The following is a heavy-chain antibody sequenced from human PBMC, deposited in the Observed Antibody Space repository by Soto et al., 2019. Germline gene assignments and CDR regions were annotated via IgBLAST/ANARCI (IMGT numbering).Heavy chain of an antibody. J-gene: IGHJ4*02. CDR2: IDLTDSYT. CDR3: ARHGGAHYLSSGYHYDLDY. V-gene: IGHV5-10-1*01. CDR1: GYIFADFW. Sequence: GESLKISCKASGYIFADFWIGWVRQMPGKGLEWMGRIDLTDSYTSYSPSFQGHISFSADRSINTTYLHWSSLRASDTAMYYCARHGGAHYLSSGYHYDLDYWGQGTPVTVSS. D-gene: IGHD3-22*01.